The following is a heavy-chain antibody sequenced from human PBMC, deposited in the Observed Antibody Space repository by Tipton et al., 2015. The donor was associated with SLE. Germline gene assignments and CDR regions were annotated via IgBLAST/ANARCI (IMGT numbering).Heavy chain of an antibody. CDR1: GGSISSSKW. V-gene: IGHV4-4*02. CDR3: ASRGRTHYFYHGLDV. Sequence: SLRLSCAVSGGSISSSKWWNWVRQPPGKGLEWIGQIYHSGSTNYSPSLKSRVTISVDKSKNQFSLKLTSVTAADTAVYYCASRGRTHYFYHGLDVWGQGTTVTVSS. J-gene: IGHJ6*02. CDR2: IYHSGST. D-gene: IGHD3-16*01.